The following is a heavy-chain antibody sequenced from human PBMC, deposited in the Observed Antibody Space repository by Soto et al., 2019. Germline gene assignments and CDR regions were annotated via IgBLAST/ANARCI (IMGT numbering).Heavy chain of an antibody. J-gene: IGHJ4*02. D-gene: IGHD5-18*01. CDR2: IYSGGST. CDR3: ARDPGYSYGTQFDY. CDR1: GFPVSSNY. Sequence: GGSLRLSCAASGFPVSSNYMSWVRQAPGKGLEWVSVIYSGGSTYYADSVKGRFTVSRDDSKNTLDLQMNSLRAEDTALYYCARDPGYSYGTQFDYWGQGTLVTVSS. V-gene: IGHV3-53*01.